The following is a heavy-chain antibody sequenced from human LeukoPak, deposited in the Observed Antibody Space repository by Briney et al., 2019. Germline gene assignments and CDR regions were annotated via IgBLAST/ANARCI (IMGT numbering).Heavy chain of an antibody. CDR2: IYSGGST. J-gene: IGHJ3*02. D-gene: IGHD6-13*01. Sequence: GGSLRLSCAASGFTVSSNYMSWVRQAPGKGLEWVSVIYSGGSTYYADSVKGRFTTSRHNSKNTLYLQMNSLRAEDTAVYYCARDHSSSWPHAFDIWGQGTMVTVSS. CDR1: GFTVSSNY. V-gene: IGHV3-53*04. CDR3: ARDHSSSWPHAFDI.